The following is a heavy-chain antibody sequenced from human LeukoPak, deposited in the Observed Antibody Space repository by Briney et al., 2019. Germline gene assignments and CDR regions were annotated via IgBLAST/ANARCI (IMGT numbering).Heavy chain of an antibody. J-gene: IGHJ6*02. CDR1: GFTFNNYA. D-gene: IGHD1-14*01. Sequence: GGSLRLSRAASGFTFNNYAMNWVRQAPGKGLEWVSVISGSGGTTYYADSVKGRFTISRDSSKNTLYLQMNSLRAEDTAVYYCAKVSGGGLYYDGMDVWGQGTTVTVSS. CDR2: ISGSGGTT. V-gene: IGHV3-23*01. CDR3: AKVSGGGLYYDGMDV.